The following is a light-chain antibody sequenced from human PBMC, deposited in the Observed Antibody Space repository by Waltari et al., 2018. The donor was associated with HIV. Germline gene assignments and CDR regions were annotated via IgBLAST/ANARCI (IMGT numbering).Light chain of an antibody. CDR3: QQYRGSPGFT. J-gene: IGKJ3*01. V-gene: IGKV3-20*01. CDR1: QSVSNSY. Sequence: EIVLTQSPGTLSLSPGERATLSCRASQSVSNSYLAWYQQKPGQAPGLLIYGTSSRATGIPDRFSGSGSGTDFTLTISRLEPEDFAVYYCQQYRGSPGFTFGPGTKVDI. CDR2: GTS.